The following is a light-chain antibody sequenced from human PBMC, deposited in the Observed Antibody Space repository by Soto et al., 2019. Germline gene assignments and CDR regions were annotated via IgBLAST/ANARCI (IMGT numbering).Light chain of an antibody. CDR3: KQDNSYSNT. CDR2: DAS. V-gene: IGKV1-5*01. J-gene: IGKJ2*01. CDR1: QSISSW. Sequence: DIQMTQSPSTLSASVGDRVTITCRASQSISSWLAWYQQKPGKAPKLLIYDASSLESGVPSRFSGSGSGTEFTLTISSQQPDDFATYYWKQDNSYSNTFGQVNKLEIK.